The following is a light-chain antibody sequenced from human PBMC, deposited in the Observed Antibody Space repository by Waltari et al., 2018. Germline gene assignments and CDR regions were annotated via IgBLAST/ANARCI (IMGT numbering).Light chain of an antibody. J-gene: IGLJ3*02. CDR1: SGSVSISYY. V-gene: IGLV8-61*01. Sequence: QTVVTQEPSFSVSPGGTVTLTCGLSSGSVSISYYPSGYQQTPGQAPRMLIYSTNTRSSGVPDRFSGSILGNKAALTITGAQADDESDYYCVLYMGSGIWVFGGGTKLTVL. CDR2: STN. CDR3: VLYMGSGIWV.